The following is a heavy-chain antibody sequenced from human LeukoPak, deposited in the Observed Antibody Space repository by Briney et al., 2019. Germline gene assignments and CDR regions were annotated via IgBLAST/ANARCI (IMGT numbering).Heavy chain of an antibody. Sequence: ASVKVSCKASGYTFTGYYIHWVRQAPGQGLEWMGWINPNSGVTHYPQKFQGRVTMTRDTSISTAYMELNRPRSDDTAVYYCARERGDYDILTDYYEGNCFDPWGQGTLVTVSS. CDR3: ARERGDYDILTDYYEGNCFDP. V-gene: IGHV1-2*02. J-gene: IGHJ5*02. D-gene: IGHD3-9*01. CDR1: GYTFTGYY. CDR2: INPNSGVT.